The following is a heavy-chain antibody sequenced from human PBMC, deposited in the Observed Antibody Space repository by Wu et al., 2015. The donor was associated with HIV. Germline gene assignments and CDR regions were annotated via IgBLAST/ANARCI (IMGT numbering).Heavy chain of an antibody. D-gene: IGHD2-8*01. V-gene: IGHV1-46*01. J-gene: IGHJ3*02. CDR1: GYIFSNYY. CDR3: ARVLMEI. CDR2: INPSGGST. Sequence: QVQLVQSGAEVKKPGASVKVSCKASGYIFSNYYMHWVRQAPGQGLEWMGIINPSGGSTNYAQKFQGRVAMTRDTSTSTVYMQLSSLRSEDTAVYYCARVLMEIWGQGDNGHRLF.